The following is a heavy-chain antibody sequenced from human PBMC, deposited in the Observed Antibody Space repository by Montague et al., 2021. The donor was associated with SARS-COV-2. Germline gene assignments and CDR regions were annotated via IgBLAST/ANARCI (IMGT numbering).Heavy chain of an antibody. D-gene: IGHD6-13*01. CDR2: IYYSGST. CDR1: GGSISSSSYY. Sequence: SETLSPTCTVSGGSISSSSYYWGWIRQPPGKGLEWIGSIYYSGSTYYXPSLKSRVTISVDTSKNQFSLKLSSVTAADTAVYYCARVVRQQLVGLSGMDVWGQGTTVTVSS. J-gene: IGHJ6*02. V-gene: IGHV4-39*07. CDR3: ARVVRQQLVGLSGMDV.